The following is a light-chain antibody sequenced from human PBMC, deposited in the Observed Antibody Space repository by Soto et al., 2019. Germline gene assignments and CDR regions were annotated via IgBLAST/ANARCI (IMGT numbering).Light chain of an antibody. Sequence: ESVLTQSPGTLSVSPGEIATLSCRASQSVSSYLAWYQQKPGQAPRLLIYSASTRATGIPARFSGSGSGTEFILTISSLQSEDFAVYYCQQYSKWPLTFGGGTKVDIK. J-gene: IGKJ4*01. CDR1: QSVSSY. CDR2: SAS. V-gene: IGKV3-15*01. CDR3: QQYSKWPLT.